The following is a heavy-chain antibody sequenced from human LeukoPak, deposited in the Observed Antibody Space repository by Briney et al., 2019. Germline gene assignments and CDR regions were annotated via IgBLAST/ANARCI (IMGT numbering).Heavy chain of an antibody. V-gene: IGHV3-64*01. D-gene: IGHD6-6*01. CDR2: ISSDGGTT. CDR3: ARWVSTSSDAFDI. CDR1: GFTFNYYA. J-gene: IGHJ3*02. Sequence: GGSLRLSCAASGFTFNYYAMHWVRQAPGKGLEYASAISSDGGTTYYANPVKGRFTISRDNSKNMLYLQMGSLRPEDMAVYYCARWVSTSSDAFDIWGQGTMVTVSS.